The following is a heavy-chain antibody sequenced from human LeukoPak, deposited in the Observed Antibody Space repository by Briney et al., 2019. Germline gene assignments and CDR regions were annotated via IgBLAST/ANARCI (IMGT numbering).Heavy chain of an antibody. CDR2: IYHSGST. CDR1: GYSISSGYY. CDR3: ARKAGDYYMDV. J-gene: IGHJ6*03. D-gene: IGHD4-17*01. V-gene: IGHV4-38-2*01. Sequence: SETLSLTCAVSGYSISSGYYWDWIRQPPGKGLEWIGTIYHSGSTYHNPSLKSRVTISVDTSKNQFSLKLSSVTAADTAVYYCARKAGDYYMDVWGKGTTVTVSS.